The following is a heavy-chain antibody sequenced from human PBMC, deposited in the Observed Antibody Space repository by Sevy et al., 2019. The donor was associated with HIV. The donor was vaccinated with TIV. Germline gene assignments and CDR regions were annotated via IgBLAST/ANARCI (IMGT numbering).Heavy chain of an antibody. CDR1: GFTFSSYG. J-gene: IGHJ6*02. Sequence: GGCLRLSCAASGFTFSSYGMHWVRQAPGKGLEWLAVISYDGSNKYYADSVKGRFTISRDNSKNTLYLQMNSLRAEDTDVYYSAKDLFTIPDCSSHSCYRSCPADYYYYGMDVWGQGTTVTVSS. CDR2: ISYDGSNK. D-gene: IGHD2-2*01. V-gene: IGHV3-30*18. CDR3: AKDLFTIPDCSSHSCYRSCPADYYYYGMDV.